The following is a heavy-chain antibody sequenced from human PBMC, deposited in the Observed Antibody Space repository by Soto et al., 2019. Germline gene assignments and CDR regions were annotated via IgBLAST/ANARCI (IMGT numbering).Heavy chain of an antibody. CDR2: ISNDGSYT. J-gene: IGHJ4*02. V-gene: IGHV3-74*01. CDR1: GFTPSMYW. D-gene: IGHD2-15*01. CDR3: ARGPTYCIADNCYQGTVQY. Sequence: GSLRLSCAASGFTPSMYWMHWVRQAPGKGLVWVSHISNDGSYTSYADSVKGRFTISRDNAKKTLYLQMNSLRAEDTALYYCARGPTYCIADNCYQGTVQYWGQGTLVTVSS.